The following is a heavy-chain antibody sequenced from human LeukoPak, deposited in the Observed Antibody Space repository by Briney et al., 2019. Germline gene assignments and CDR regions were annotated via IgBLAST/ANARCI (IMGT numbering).Heavy chain of an antibody. D-gene: IGHD6-13*01. J-gene: IGHJ4*02. CDR2: IWYDGSNK. V-gene: IGHV3-33*01. CDR3: ARGSAAGHLQALDY. Sequence: GGSLRLSCAASGFTFSSYGMHWVRQAPGKGLEWVAVIWYDGSNKYYADSVKGRFTISRDNSKNTLYLQMNSLRAEDTAVYYCARGSAAGHLQALDYWGQGTLVTVSS. CDR1: GFTFSSYG.